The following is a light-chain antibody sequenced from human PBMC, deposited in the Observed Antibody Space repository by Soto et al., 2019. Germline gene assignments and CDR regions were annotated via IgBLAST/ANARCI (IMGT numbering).Light chain of an antibody. V-gene: IGLV2-8*01. CDR2: EVT. CDR1: SXDVGGYDY. CDR3: SSYTGGNPSYV. Sequence: QSALTQPPSASGSPGQSVTISCTGTSXDVGGYDYVSWYQQHPGKAPKLMIYEVTIRPSGVSDRFSGSKSGNTASLTVSGLQAEDEADYYCSSYTGGNPSYVFGTGTKVIVL. J-gene: IGLJ1*01.